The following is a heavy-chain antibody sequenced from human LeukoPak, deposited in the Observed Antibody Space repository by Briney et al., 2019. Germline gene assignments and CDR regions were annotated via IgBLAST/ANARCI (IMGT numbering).Heavy chain of an antibody. D-gene: IGHD6-25*01. CDR2: IYPSGST. CDR1: GDSISSFY. V-gene: IGHV4-4*07. J-gene: IGHJ4*02. CDR3: ASSIAADIDY. Sequence: PSETLSLTCTVSGDSISSFYWSWIRQPAGKGLEWIGRIYPSGSTNYNPSLKSRVTMSVDTSRNQFSLKLTSVTAADTAVYYCASSIAADIDYWGQGTLVTVSS.